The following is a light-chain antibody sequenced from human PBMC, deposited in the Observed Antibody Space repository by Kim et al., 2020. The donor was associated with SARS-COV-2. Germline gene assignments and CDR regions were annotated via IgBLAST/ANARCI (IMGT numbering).Light chain of an antibody. CDR2: KAS. CDR3: QHYNSYSWT. J-gene: IGKJ1*01. CDR1: QSISSW. Sequence: ASVGDRVTINCRASQSISSWLAWYQQKPGKAPNLLIYKASSLEIGVPSRFSGSGSGTEFTLTISSLQPDDFATYYCQHYNSYSWTFGQGTKVDIK. V-gene: IGKV1-5*03.